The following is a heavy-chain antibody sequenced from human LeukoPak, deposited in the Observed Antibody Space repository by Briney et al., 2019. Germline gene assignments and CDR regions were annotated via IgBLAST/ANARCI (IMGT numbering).Heavy chain of an antibody. J-gene: IGHJ4*02. CDR3: ARTMVRGVIASGFDF. D-gene: IGHD3-10*01. V-gene: IGHV5-51*01. CDR2: IYPGDSDT. CDR1: GYRFTTYW. Sequence: GASLKISCKGSGYRFTTYWIGWVRQMPGKGLEWMGTIYPGDSDTRYSPSFQGQVTILVDKSISTAYLQWSTLKASDTAMYYCARTMVRGVIASGFDFWGQGTLVTVSS.